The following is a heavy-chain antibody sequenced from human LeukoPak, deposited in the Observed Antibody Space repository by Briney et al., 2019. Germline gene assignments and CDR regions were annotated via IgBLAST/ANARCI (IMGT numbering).Heavy chain of an antibody. D-gene: IGHD6-19*01. J-gene: IGHJ6*03. CDR2: ISGSGGST. CDR3: AKENGWDYYYYMDV. Sequence: PGGSLRLSCAASGFTFSSYAMSWVRQAPGKGLECVSAISGSGGSTYYADSVKGRFTISRDNSKNTLYLQMNSLRAEDTAVYYCAKENGWDYYYYMDVWGKGTTVTVSS. V-gene: IGHV3-23*01. CDR1: GFTFSSYA.